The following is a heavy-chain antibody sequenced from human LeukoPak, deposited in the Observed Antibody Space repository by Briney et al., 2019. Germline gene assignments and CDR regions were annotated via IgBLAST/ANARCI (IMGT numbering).Heavy chain of an antibody. CDR3: ARDPYDASGDYVERYGMDV. V-gene: IGHV1-46*01. Sequence: WASVKVSCKASGYTFTRFYIHWVRQAPGQGLEWMGIINSSGGSTNYAQRFQGRVTMTRDTSTSTVNMELSCLRSEDTAVYYCARDPYDASGDYVERYGMDVWGQGTTVTVSS. CDR2: INSSGGST. CDR1: GYTFTRFY. D-gene: IGHD3-22*01. J-gene: IGHJ6*02.